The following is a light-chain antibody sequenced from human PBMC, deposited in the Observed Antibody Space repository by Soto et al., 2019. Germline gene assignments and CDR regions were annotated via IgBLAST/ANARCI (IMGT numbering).Light chain of an antibody. V-gene: IGLV2-14*01. Sequence: QSALTQPPSASGSPGQSVAISCTGTSSDVGGYNYVSWYQQHPGKAPKLMIYEVNKRPSGVSNRFSGSKSGNTASLTISGLRAEDEADYYCSSFRSSSTLPYVFGTGTKLTVL. J-gene: IGLJ1*01. CDR2: EVN. CDR3: SSFRSSSTLPYV. CDR1: SSDVGGYNY.